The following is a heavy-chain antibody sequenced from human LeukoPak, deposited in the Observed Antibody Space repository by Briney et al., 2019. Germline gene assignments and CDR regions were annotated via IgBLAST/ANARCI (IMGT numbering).Heavy chain of an antibody. CDR3: ARHPELYFFDY. D-gene: IGHD3-10*01. CDR2: ISYSGST. V-gene: IGHV4-59*08. J-gene: IGHJ4*02. CDR1: GASIGSYY. Sequence: KSSETLSLTCTVSGASIGSYYWSWIRQPPGKGLEWIGYISYSGSTNYNPSLKSRVTISADTSKNQVSLTLSSVTAADTAVYYCARHPELYFFDYWGQGTLVTVSS.